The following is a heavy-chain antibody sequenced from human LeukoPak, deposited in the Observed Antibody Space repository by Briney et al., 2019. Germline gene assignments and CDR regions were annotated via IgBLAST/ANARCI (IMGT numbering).Heavy chain of an antibody. CDR3: ARAPLYCSAGSCYGDFDY. J-gene: IGHJ4*02. V-gene: IGHV5-51*01. CDR2: IYPGDSDT. Sequence: GESLKISCKGSGYSFTSYWIGWVRQMPGRGLEWMGIIYPGDSDTRYSPSFQGQVTISADKSISTAYLQWSSLKASDTVMYYCARAPLYCSAGSCYGDFDYWGQGTLVTVSS. D-gene: IGHD2-15*01. CDR1: GYSFTSYW.